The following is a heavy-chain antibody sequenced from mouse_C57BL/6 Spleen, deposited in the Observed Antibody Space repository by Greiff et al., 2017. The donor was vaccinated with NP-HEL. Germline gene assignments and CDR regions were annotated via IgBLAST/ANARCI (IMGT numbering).Heavy chain of an antibody. Sequence: VQLQQSGAELVRPGTSVKVSCKASGYAFTNYLIEWVKQRPGQGLEWIGVINPGSGGTNYNEKFKGKATLTADKSSSTAYMQLSSLTSEDSAVYFCARRVYYGYDWYFDDWGTGTTVTVSS. D-gene: IGHD2-2*01. CDR1: GYAFTNYL. V-gene: IGHV1-54*01. CDR3: ARRVYYGYDWYFDD. J-gene: IGHJ1*03. CDR2: INPGSGGT.